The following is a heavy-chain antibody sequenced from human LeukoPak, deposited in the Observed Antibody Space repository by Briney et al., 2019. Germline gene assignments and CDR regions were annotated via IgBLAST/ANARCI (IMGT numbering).Heavy chain of an antibody. J-gene: IGHJ3*02. CDR2: ISSSSSYI. V-gene: IGHV3-21*01. D-gene: IGHD3-22*01. CDR1: GFTFSTYT. Sequence: GGSLRLSCVASGFTFSTYTMNWVRQAPGKGLEWVSSISSSSSYIFYADSVKGRFTISRDNAKNSLYLQMNSLRAEDTAEYYCARYDGSGSGAFDIWGQGTMVTVSS. CDR3: ARYDGSGSGAFDI.